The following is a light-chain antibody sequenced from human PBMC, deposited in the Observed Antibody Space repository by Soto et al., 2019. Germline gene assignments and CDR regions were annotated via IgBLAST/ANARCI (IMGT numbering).Light chain of an antibody. CDR3: QQYNSYSWT. CDR2: KAS. Sequence: IRMPQSPSTLSASVGDRVTITCRASQSISSWLAWYQQKPGKAPKLLIYKASSLESGVPSRFSGSGSGTEFTLTISSLQPDDFATYYCQQYNSYSWTFGQGTKVDIK. V-gene: IGKV1-5*03. J-gene: IGKJ1*01. CDR1: QSISSW.